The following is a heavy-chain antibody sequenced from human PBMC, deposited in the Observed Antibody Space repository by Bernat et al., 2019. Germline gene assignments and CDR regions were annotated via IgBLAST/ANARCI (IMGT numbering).Heavy chain of an antibody. Sequence: QVQLVESGGGVVQPGRSLRLSCAASGFTFSSYGMHWVRQAPGKGLEWVAVISYDGSNKYYADSVKGRFTISRDNSKSTLYLKMNSLRAKDTAVYNCAKEDGNYGWFNYWGQGTRVTVSS. D-gene: IGHD4-17*01. CDR1: GFTFSSYG. V-gene: IGHV3-30*18. CDR3: AKEDGNYGWFNY. CDR2: ISYDGSNK. J-gene: IGHJ4*02.